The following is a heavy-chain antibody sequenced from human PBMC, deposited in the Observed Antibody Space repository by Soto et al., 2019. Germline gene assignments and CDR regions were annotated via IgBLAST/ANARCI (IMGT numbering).Heavy chain of an antibody. CDR3: AGGSGVSGYYISGLDSMDV. Sequence: GGSLRLSCAASGFTFSSYSMNWVRQAPGKGLEWVSYISSSSSTIYYADSVKGRFTISRDNAKNSLYLQMNSLRDEDTAVYYCAGGSGVSGYYISGLDSMDVWGQGATVTVSS. D-gene: IGHD3-22*01. CDR1: GFTFSSYS. J-gene: IGHJ6*02. CDR2: ISSSSSTI. V-gene: IGHV3-48*02.